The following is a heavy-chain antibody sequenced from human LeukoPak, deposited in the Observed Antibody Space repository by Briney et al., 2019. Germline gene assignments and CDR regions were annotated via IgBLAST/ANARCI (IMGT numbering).Heavy chain of an antibody. Sequence: GGSLRLSCAASGFTFSSYSMNWVRQAPGKGLEWVSSISSSSSYIYYADSVKGRFTISRDNAKNSLYLQMNSLRADDTAVYYCAREEAARFDYWGQGTLVTVSS. V-gene: IGHV3-21*01. CDR2: ISSSSSYI. J-gene: IGHJ4*02. D-gene: IGHD5-18*01. CDR1: GFTFSSYS. CDR3: AREEAARFDY.